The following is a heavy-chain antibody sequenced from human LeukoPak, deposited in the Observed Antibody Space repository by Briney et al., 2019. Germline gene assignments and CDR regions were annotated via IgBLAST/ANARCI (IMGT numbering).Heavy chain of an antibody. Sequence: GGSLRLSCAASGFTFSSYWMHWVRQAPGKVLVWVSRINSDGSSTSYADSVKGRFTISRDNSKNTLYLQMNSLRAEDTAVYYCGGSTAVAAPINYWGQGTLVTVSS. J-gene: IGHJ4*02. V-gene: IGHV3-74*01. CDR3: GGSTAVAAPINY. D-gene: IGHD6-19*01. CDR1: GFTFSSYW. CDR2: INSDGSST.